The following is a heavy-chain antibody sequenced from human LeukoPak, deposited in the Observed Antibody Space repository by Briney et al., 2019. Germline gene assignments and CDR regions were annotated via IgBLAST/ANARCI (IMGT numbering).Heavy chain of an antibody. D-gene: IGHD3-22*01. CDR3: ARGPPIMIVPPSGWFDP. Sequence: GSSVKVSCKASGYTFTSNYMQWVRQAPAQGLEWMGWINPNSGGTNNAQKFQGRVTMTSATSISTAYMELSRLRSDDTAVYYCARGPPIMIVPPSGWFDPWGQGTLVTVSS. V-gene: IGHV1-2*02. CDR2: INPNSGGT. CDR1: GYTFTSNY. J-gene: IGHJ5*02.